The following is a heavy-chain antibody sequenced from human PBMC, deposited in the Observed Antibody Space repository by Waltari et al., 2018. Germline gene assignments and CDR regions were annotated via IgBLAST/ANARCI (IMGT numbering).Heavy chain of an antibody. CDR3: TREWGVENSVPLGY. Sequence: EVQLVESGGGLVQPGRSLRLSCTASGFTFGDYAMSWVRQAPGKGLGWVGFIRSKAYGGTTEYAASVKGRFTISRDDSKSIAYLQMNSLKTEDTAVYYCTREWGVENSVPLGYWGQGTLVTVSS. CDR1: GFTFGDYA. V-gene: IGHV3-49*04. J-gene: IGHJ4*02. CDR2: IRSKAYGGTT. D-gene: IGHD3-16*01.